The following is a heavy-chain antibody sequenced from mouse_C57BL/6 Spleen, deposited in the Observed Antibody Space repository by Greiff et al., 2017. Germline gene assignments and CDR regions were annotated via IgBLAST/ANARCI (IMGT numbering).Heavy chain of an antibody. CDR3: ARETGDYGSSYGYFDV. J-gene: IGHJ1*03. Sequence: QVQLQQPGTELVKPGASVKLSCKASGYTFTSYWMHWVKQRPGQGLEWIGNINPSNGGTNYNEKFKSKATLTVDKSSSTAYMQLSSLTSEDSAVYYCARETGDYGSSYGYFDVWSTGTTVTVSS. D-gene: IGHD1-1*01. CDR1: GYTFTSYW. CDR2: INPSNGGT. V-gene: IGHV1-53*01.